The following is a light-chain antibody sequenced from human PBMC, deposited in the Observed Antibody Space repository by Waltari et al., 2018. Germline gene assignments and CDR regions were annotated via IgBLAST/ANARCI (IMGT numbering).Light chain of an antibody. CDR2: QDS. J-gene: IGLJ2*01. V-gene: IGLV3-1*01. CDR1: KLGDKY. Sequence: SYELTQPPSVSVSPGQTASITCSGDKLGDKYACWYQQQPGQSPVLVIYQDSKRPSGIPERFSGSNSGNTATLTISGTQAMDEADYYCQAWDSSTASFGGGTKLTVL. CDR3: QAWDSSTAS.